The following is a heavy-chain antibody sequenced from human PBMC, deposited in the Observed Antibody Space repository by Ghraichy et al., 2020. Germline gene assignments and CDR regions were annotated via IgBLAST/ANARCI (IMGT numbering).Heavy chain of an antibody. CDR1: GGSISSYY. CDR3: ARSRYSGSYGWFDP. CDR2: IYTSGST. D-gene: IGHD1-26*01. J-gene: IGHJ5*02. V-gene: IGHV4-4*07. Sequence: SETLSLTCTVSGGSISSYYWSWIRQPAGKGLEWIGRIYTSGSTNYNPSLKSRVTMSVDTSKNQFSLKLSSVTAADTAVYYCARSRYSGSYGWFDPWGQGTLVTVSS.